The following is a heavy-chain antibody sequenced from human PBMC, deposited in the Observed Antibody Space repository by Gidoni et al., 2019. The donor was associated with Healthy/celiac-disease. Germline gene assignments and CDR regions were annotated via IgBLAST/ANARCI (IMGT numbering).Heavy chain of an antibody. V-gene: IGHV2-26*01. D-gene: IGHD6-19*01. CDR2: IFSNDEK. CDR3: ARIIAVAFPDAFDI. J-gene: IGHJ3*02. Sequence: VTLQESGPVLVKPTETLTLTCTVPGLSLSNARMGVSWIRQPPGKALEWLAHIFSNDEKSYSTSLKSRLTISKDTSKSQVVLTITNMDPVDTATYYCARIIAVAFPDAFDIWGQGTMVTVSS. CDR1: GLSLSNARMG.